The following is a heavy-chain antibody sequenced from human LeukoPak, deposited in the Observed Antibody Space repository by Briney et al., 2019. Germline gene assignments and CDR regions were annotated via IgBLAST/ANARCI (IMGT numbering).Heavy chain of an antibody. CDR3: ARDGYFYDSSIYSYRDS. J-gene: IGHJ4*02. D-gene: IGHD3-22*01. V-gene: IGHV4-4*02. CDR1: GGSISSNDW. CDR2: IYHSGST. Sequence: PSETLSLTCAVSGGSISSNDWWSWVRQPPGKGLEWIGEIYHSGSTNYNPSLKSRVTMSVDKSKNQFSLNLSSVTAADTAVYYCARDGYFYDSSIYSYRDSWGQGTLVTVSS.